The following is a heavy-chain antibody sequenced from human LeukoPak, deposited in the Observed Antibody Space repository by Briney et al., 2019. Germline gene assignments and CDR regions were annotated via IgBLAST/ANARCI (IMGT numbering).Heavy chain of an antibody. D-gene: IGHD2-2*01. J-gene: IGHJ5*02. CDR2: ISSSSRYI. CDR1: GLTFSSYS. V-gene: IGHV3-21*01. CDR3: AREATVNIVVVPGPNWFDP. Sequence: GGSLRLSCAASGLTFSSYSMNWVRQAPGKGLEWVSSISSSSRYIYYADSVKGRFTISRDNAKNSLYLQMNSLRAEDTAVYYCAREATVNIVVVPGPNWFDPGGEGTLVTVSS.